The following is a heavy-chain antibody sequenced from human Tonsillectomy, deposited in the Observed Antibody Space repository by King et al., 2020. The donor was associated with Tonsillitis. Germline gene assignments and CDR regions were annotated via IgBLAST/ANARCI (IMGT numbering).Heavy chain of an antibody. D-gene: IGHD1-26*01. Sequence: VQLQESGPGLVKPSQTLSLTCTFSGGSISSGGYYWSWIRQHPGKGLEWIGYIYYSGSTYYNPSLKSRVTISVDTSKNQFSLKLSSVTAADTGVYYCARGEVGATSNWFDPWGQGTLVTVSS. CDR3: ARGEVGATSNWFDP. CDR2: IYYSGST. V-gene: IGHV4-31*03. CDR1: GGSISSGGYY. J-gene: IGHJ5*02.